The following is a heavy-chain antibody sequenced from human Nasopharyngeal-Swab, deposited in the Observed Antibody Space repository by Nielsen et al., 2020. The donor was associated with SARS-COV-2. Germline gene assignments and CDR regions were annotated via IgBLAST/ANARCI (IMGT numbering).Heavy chain of an antibody. D-gene: IGHD3-10*01. Sequence: SESLSLTCTVSGGSVSSVSYYWSWLRQPPGKGLEWIGYIYYSGSTNYNTSLKSRVTISVDTSKNQFYLKLSSVTAADTAVYYCARGPPRGDAPHAFDIWGQGTMVTVSS. J-gene: IGHJ3*02. CDR3: ARGPPRGDAPHAFDI. CDR1: GGSVSSVSYY. V-gene: IGHV4-61*01. CDR2: IYYSGST.